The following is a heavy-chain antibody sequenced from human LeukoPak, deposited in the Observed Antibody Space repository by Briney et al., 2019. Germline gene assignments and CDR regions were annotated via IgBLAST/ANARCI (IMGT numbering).Heavy chain of an antibody. Sequence: WGTPSLTLPGAGGSISRYYWSWSRQRPGKGLEGVGYIYYSGSTNYTPSLKSRVTISVDTSKNQFSLKLSSVTAADTAVYYCASQWAYYYDSSGYLGTWGQGTLVTVSS. J-gene: IGHJ5*02. CDR1: GGSISRYY. V-gene: IGHV4-59*01. CDR2: IYYSGST. D-gene: IGHD3-22*01. CDR3: ASQWAYYYDSSGYLGT.